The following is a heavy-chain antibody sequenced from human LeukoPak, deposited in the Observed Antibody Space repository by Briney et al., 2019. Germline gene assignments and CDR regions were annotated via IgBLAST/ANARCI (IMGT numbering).Heavy chain of an antibody. CDR2: SRNKANSYTT. D-gene: IGHD2-2*01. CDR1: GFTFSNYA. Sequence: HPGRSLRLSCAASGFTFSNYAMIWVRQAPGEGLEWVGRSRNKANSYTTEYAASVKGRFTISRDDSKNSLYLQMNSLKTEDTAVYYCAPGGDYCSSSSCPSWGQGTIVTVSS. J-gene: IGHJ3*01. CDR3: APGGDYCSSSSCPS. V-gene: IGHV3-72*01.